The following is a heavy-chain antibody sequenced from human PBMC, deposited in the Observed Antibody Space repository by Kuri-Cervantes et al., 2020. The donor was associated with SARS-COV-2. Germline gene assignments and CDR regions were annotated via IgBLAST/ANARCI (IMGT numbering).Heavy chain of an antibody. CDR1: GFTFSSYS. J-gene: IGHJ4*02. D-gene: IGHD4-17*01. CDR2: ISSSSSTI. V-gene: IGHV3-48*01. Sequence: GESLKISCAASGFTFSSYSMNWVRQAPGKGLEWVSYISSSSSTIYYADSVKGRFTISRDNAKNSLYLQMNSLRAEDTAVYYCARVVTTLSGVNDYWGQGTLVTVSS. CDR3: ARVVTTLSGVNDY.